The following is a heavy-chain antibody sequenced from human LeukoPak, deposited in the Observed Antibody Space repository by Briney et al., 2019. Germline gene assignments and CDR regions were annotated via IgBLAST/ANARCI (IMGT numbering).Heavy chain of an antibody. CDR3: AREVGLLWFGELYGMDV. V-gene: IGHV3-23*01. CDR2: ISGSGGST. Sequence: PGGSLRLSCAASGFTFSSYAMSWVRQAPGKGLEWVSAISGSGGSTYYADSVKGRFTISRDNAKNSLYLQMNSLRAEDTAVYYCAREVGLLWFGELYGMDVWGQGTTVTVSS. CDR1: GFTFSSYA. J-gene: IGHJ6*02. D-gene: IGHD3-10*01.